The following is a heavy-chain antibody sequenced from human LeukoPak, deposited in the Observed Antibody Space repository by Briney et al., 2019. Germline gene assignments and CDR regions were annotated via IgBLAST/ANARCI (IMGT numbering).Heavy chain of an antibody. Sequence: GGSLRLSCAASGFTFGSYDMSWVRQAPGKGLEWVSAISGSGGTSYYADSVKGRFTISRDNSKNTLYLQMSSLRAEDTAVYYCASSGPYSSGWYAFDIWGQGTMVTVSS. CDR1: GFTFGSYD. J-gene: IGHJ3*02. CDR2: ISGSGGTS. V-gene: IGHV3-23*01. CDR3: ASSGPYSSGWYAFDI. D-gene: IGHD6-19*01.